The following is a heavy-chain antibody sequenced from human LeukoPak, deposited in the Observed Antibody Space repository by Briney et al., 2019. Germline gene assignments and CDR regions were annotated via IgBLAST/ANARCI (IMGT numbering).Heavy chain of an antibody. Sequence: ASETLSLTCTVSGGSISSYYWSWIRQPPGKGLEWIGYIYYSGSTYYNPSLKSRVTISVDTSKNQFSLKLSSVTAADTAVYYCATSYYDFWSGYSNWFDPWGQGTLVTVSS. J-gene: IGHJ5*02. CDR3: ATSYYDFWSGYSNWFDP. CDR1: GGSISSYY. D-gene: IGHD3-3*01. CDR2: IYYSGST. V-gene: IGHV4-59*12.